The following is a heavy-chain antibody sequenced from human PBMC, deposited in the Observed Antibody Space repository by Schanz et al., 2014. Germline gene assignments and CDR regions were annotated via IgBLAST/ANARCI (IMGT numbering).Heavy chain of an antibody. J-gene: IGHJ5*02. CDR2: ISSSSSYT. D-gene: IGHD3-22*01. V-gene: IGHV3-11*05. CDR1: GFGFDDYA. Sequence: VQLVESGGGVVRPGGSLRLSCAASGFGFDDYAMSWVRQAPGKGLEWVSYISSSSSYTNYADSVKGRFTISRDNAKNSLYLQMNSLRAEDTAVYYCAREVGLYDRGWFDAWGQGTLVTVSS. CDR3: AREVGLYDRGWFDA.